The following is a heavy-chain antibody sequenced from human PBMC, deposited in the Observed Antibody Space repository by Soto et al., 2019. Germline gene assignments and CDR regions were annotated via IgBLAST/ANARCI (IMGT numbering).Heavy chain of an antibody. CDR1: GGSISSGGYS. J-gene: IGHJ5*02. CDR3: ARVSGATLIGKDNWFDP. CDR2: IYHSGST. Sequence: TLSLTCAVSGGSISSGGYSWSWIRQPPGKGLEWIGYIYHSGSTYYNPSLKSRVTISVDRSKNQFSLKLSSVTAADTAVYYCARVSGATLIGKDNWFDPWGQGTLVTVSS. V-gene: IGHV4-30-2*01. D-gene: IGHD3-10*01.